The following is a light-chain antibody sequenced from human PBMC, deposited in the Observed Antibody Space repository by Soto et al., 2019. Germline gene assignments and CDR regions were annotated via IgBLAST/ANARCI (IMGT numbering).Light chain of an antibody. Sequence: DIVLTQSPGTLSLSPGERVTLSCRASQSITTNYLAWYQQKPGQAPRLLIYETSSRATGIPDRFSGSGSGTDFTLTISRLEPEDFAVYYCQQYRSSQITFGQGTRLEIK. CDR1: QSITTNY. CDR3: QQYRSSQIT. V-gene: IGKV3-20*01. CDR2: ETS. J-gene: IGKJ5*01.